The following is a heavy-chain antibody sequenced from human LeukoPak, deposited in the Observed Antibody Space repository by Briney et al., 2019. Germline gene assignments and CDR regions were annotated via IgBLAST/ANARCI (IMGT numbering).Heavy chain of an antibody. CDR2: ISSSSSYI. Sequence: GGSLRLSCAASGFTFSSYSMNWVRQAPGKGLEWVSSISSSSSYIYYADSVKGRFTISRDNAKNSLYLQMNSLRAEDTAVYYCARLGGPGWFDPWGQGTLVTVSS. CDR3: ARLGGPGWFDP. V-gene: IGHV3-21*01. J-gene: IGHJ5*02. CDR1: GFTFSSYS.